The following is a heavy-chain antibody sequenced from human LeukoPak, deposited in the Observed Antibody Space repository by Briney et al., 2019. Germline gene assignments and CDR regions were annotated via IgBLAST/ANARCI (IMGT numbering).Heavy chain of an antibody. V-gene: IGHV3-23*01. D-gene: IGHD3-9*01. CDR2: ISGSGGST. Sequence: GGSLRLSCAASGFTFSSYGMSWVRQAPGKGLEWVSAISGSGGSTYYADSVKGRFTISRDNSKNTLYLQMNSLRAEDTAVYYCARDRYPWFDPWGQGTLVTVSS. CDR3: ARDRYPWFDP. CDR1: GFTFSSYG. J-gene: IGHJ5*02.